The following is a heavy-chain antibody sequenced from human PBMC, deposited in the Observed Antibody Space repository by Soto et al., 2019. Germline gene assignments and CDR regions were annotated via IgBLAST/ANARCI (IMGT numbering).Heavy chain of an antibody. CDR3: TIVRVADSALDH. D-gene: IGHD3-10*02. J-gene: IGHJ4*02. Sequence: GGSLRLSCEASGFNFSSYGIHWVRQAPGKGLEWVAIIWNDGSNEYYADSVKGRFTISRDNSKNTLFLHMSNLRAEDTAMYYCTIVRVADSALDHWGQGTLVTVSS. CDR1: GFNFSSYG. CDR2: IWNDGSNE. V-gene: IGHV3-30*02.